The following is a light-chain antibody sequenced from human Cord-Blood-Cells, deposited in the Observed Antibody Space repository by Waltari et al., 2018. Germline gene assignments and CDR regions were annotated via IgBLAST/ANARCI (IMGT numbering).Light chain of an antibody. V-gene: IGKV1-39*01. CDR3: QQIYSTPYS. CDR1: QSISSY. CDR2: AAS. Sequence: DIQMTQSPSSLSASVGDRVTITCRASQSISSYLNWYQQKPGKAPKLLIYAASSLQRGVPSRFIGSGSGTDFTLTISSLQPEDFATYYCQQIYSTPYSFGQGTKLEIK. J-gene: IGKJ2*03.